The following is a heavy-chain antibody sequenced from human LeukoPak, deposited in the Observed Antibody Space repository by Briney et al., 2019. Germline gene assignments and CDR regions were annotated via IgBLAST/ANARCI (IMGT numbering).Heavy chain of an antibody. CDR3: SRSPMAGDYGGIDP. CDR2: IYDSGST. J-gene: IGHJ5*02. CDR1: GGSISSYI. V-gene: IGHV4-59*01. Sequence: SETLSLTCTVSGGSISSYIWSWIRQPPGKGLEWIGFIYDSGSTSYNPSLKSRVTISVDTSKNQFSLRLSSVTAADTAVYYCSRSPMAGDYGGIDPWGQGTLVTVSS. D-gene: IGHD4-23*01.